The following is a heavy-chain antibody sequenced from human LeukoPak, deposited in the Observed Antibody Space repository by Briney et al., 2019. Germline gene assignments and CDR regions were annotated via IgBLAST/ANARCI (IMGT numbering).Heavy chain of an antibody. CDR3: ARESAGRRSFDI. J-gene: IGHJ3*02. CDR1: GYTFTDYY. CDR2: INPNSGGT. V-gene: IGHV1-2*02. D-gene: IGHD3-10*01. Sequence: EASVKVSCKASGYTFTDYYMHWVRQAPGQGLEWMGWINPNSGGTIYAQNFQGRVTMTRDTSISTAYMELSSDDTAVYYCARESAGRRSFDIWGQGTMVTVSS.